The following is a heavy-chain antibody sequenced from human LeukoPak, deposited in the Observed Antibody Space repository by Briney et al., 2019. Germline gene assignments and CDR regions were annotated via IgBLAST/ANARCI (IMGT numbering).Heavy chain of an antibody. Sequence: PGGSLRLSCAASGFTFSDYYMSWIRQAPGKGLEWVSYISSSGSTIYYADSVKGRFTISRDNAKNSLYLQMNSLRAEDTAVYYCARGVAAAGNGGNYYYYYMDVWGKGTTVTVSS. CDR1: GFTFSDYY. D-gene: IGHD6-13*01. CDR2: ISSSGSTI. CDR3: ARGVAAAGNGGNYYYYYMDV. V-gene: IGHV3-11*04. J-gene: IGHJ6*03.